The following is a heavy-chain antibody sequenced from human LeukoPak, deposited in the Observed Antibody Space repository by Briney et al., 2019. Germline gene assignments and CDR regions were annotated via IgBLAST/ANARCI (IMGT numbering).Heavy chain of an antibody. CDR3: ARVGYYGSGSYFYYFDY. V-gene: IGHV1-69*13. Sequence: SVKVSCKASGGTFSSYAISWVRQAPGQGLEWMGGIIPIFGTANYAQKFQGRVTITADESTSTAYMELSSLRSEDTAVYYCARVGYYGSGSYFYYFDYWGQGTLVTVSS. D-gene: IGHD3-10*01. CDR2: IIPIFGTA. CDR1: GGTFSSYA. J-gene: IGHJ4*02.